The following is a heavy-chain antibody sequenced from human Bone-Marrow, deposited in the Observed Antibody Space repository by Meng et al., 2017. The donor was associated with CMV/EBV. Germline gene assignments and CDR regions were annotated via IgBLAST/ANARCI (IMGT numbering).Heavy chain of an antibody. D-gene: IGHD3-10*01. CDR1: GFTFGDYA. CDR3: TRDGLPMGGMDV. J-gene: IGHJ6*02. CDR2: IRSKAYGGTS. V-gene: IGHV3-49*04. Sequence: GGSLRLSCTASGFTFGDYAMSWVRQAPGKGLEWVGFIRSKAYGGTSEYAASVKGRFTISRDDSKSIAYLQMNSLKTEDTAVYYCTRDGLPMGGMDVWGQGTTVTVPS.